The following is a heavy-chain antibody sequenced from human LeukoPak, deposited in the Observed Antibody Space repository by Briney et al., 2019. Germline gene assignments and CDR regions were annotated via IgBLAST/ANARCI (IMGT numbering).Heavy chain of an antibody. Sequence: SETPSLTCTVSGGSISSYYWSWIRQPPGKGLEWIGYIYYSGSTNYNPSLKSRVTISVDTSKNQFSLKLSSVTAADTAVYYCARVFGYSSGWYRGNAFDIWGQGTMVTVSS. CDR1: GGSISSYY. V-gene: IGHV4-59*01. J-gene: IGHJ3*02. D-gene: IGHD6-19*01. CDR3: ARVFGYSSGWYRGNAFDI. CDR2: IYYSGST.